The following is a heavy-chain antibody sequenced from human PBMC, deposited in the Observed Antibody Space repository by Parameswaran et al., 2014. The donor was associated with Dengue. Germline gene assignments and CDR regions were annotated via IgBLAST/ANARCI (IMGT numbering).Heavy chain of an antibody. J-gene: IGHJ6*02. CDR3: ASQVGV. CDR2: ISAYNGNT. Sequence: VRQMPGKGLEWMGWISAYNGNTNYAQKLQGRVTMTTDTSTSTAYMELRSLRSDDTAVYYCASQVGVWGQGTTVTVSS. D-gene: IGHD2-2*01. V-gene: IGHV1-18*01.